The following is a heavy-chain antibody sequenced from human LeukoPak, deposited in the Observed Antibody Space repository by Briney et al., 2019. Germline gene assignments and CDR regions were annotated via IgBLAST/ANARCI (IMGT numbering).Heavy chain of an antibody. CDR1: GYTFTSYY. CDR2: INPNSGGT. V-gene: IGHV1-2*06. CDR3: ARAESSYRGYSYGSDY. Sequence: ASVKVSCKASGYTFTSYYMHWARQAPGQGLEWMGRINPNSGGTNYAQKFQGRVTMTRDTSISTAYMELSRLRSDDTAVYYCARAESSYRGYSYGSDYWGQGTLVTVSS. D-gene: IGHD5-18*01. J-gene: IGHJ4*02.